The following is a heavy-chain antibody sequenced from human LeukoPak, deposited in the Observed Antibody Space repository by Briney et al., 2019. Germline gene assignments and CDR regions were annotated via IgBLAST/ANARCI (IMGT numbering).Heavy chain of an antibody. V-gene: IGHV1-8*03. CDR2: MNPNSGNT. Sequence: ASVKVSRKGSGYTFTSYDINWVRQAPGQGLEWMGWMNPNSGNTGYAQKFQGRVTITRNTSISTAYMELSSLRSEDTAVYYCASSEASSGWYRYWGQGTLVTVSS. D-gene: IGHD6-19*01. CDR3: ASSEASSGWYRY. CDR1: GYTFTSYD. J-gene: IGHJ4*02.